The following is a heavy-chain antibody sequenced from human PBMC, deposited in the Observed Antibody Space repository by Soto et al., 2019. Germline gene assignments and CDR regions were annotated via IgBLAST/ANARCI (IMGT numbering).Heavy chain of an antibody. D-gene: IGHD4-17*01. CDR1: GYTFTSYG. Sequence: GASVKVSCKASGYTFTSYGISWVRQAPGQGLEWMGWISAYNGNTNYAQKLQGRVTMTTDTSTSTAYMELRSLRSDDTAVYYCARGLDYGDYGRLFDSWGQGTLVTVSS. V-gene: IGHV1-18*01. CDR2: ISAYNGNT. J-gene: IGHJ5*01. CDR3: ARGLDYGDYGRLFDS.